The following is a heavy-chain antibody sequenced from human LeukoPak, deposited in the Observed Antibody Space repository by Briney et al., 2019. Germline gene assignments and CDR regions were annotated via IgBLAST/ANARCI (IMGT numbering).Heavy chain of an antibody. CDR1: GGSISSSNW. D-gene: IGHD3-10*01. Sequence: SETLSLTCAVSGGSISSSNWWSWVRQPPGKGLEWIGEIYHSGNTNYNPSLKSRVTISVDKSKNQFSLKLSSVTAADTAVYYCASGGTMVRGVIRPYYFDYWGQGTLVTVSS. V-gene: IGHV4-4*02. CDR2: IYHSGNT. CDR3: ASGGTMVRGVIRPYYFDY. J-gene: IGHJ4*02.